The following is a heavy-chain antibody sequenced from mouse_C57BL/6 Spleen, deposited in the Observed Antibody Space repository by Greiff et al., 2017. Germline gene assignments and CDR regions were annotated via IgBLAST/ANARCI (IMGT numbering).Heavy chain of an antibody. Sequence: VQLQQPGAELVRPGTSVKLSCKASGYTFTSYWMHWVKQRPGQGLEWIGVIDPSDSYTNYNQKFKGKATLTVDTSSSTAYMQLSSLTSEDSAVYYCAGTGTGYFDVWGTGTTVTVSS. D-gene: IGHD3-3*01. CDR2: IDPSDSYT. V-gene: IGHV1-59*01. CDR1: GYTFTSYW. J-gene: IGHJ1*03. CDR3: AGTGTGYFDV.